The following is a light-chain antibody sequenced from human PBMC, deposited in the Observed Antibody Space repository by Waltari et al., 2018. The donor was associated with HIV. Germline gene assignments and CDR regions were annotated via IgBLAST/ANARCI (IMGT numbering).Light chain of an antibody. V-gene: IGLV2-14*01. Sequence: QSALPQPASVSGSPGQSITISCTGTRSDVGGYHYVSWYQQHPGKAPKLMIYEVSNRPSGVSNRFSGSKSGNTASLTISGLQAEDEADYYCSSYTSSSTLRVFGGGTKLTVL. J-gene: IGLJ3*02. CDR3: SSYTSSSTLRV. CDR2: EVS. CDR1: RSDVGGYHY.